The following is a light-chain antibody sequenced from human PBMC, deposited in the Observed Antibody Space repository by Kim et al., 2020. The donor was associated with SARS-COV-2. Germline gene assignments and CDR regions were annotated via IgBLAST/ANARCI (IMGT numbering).Light chain of an antibody. CDR1: SLRSYY. J-gene: IGLJ2*01. V-gene: IGLV3-19*01. Sequence: ALGQKVRITCQGDSLRSYYASWYQQKPGQAPVLVIYGKNNRPSGIPDRVSGSSSGNTASLTITGAQAEDEADYYCNSRDSSGNHLVFGGGTQLTVL. CDR3: NSRDSSGNHLV. CDR2: GKN.